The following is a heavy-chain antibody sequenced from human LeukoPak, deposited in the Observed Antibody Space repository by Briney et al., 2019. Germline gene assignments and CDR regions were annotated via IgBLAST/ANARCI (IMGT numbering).Heavy chain of an antibody. CDR3: SRGPSMVVTHGDY. Sequence: GASVKVSCKASGYTFTSYDINWVRQATGQGLEWMGWMNPNSGNTGYAQKFQGRVTITRNTSISTAYMYLSSLRSQETHVYYCSRGPSMVVTHGDYWGQGTLVTVSS. CDR1: GYTFTSYD. D-gene: IGHD4-23*01. J-gene: IGHJ4*02. CDR2: MNPNSGNT. V-gene: IGHV1-8*01.